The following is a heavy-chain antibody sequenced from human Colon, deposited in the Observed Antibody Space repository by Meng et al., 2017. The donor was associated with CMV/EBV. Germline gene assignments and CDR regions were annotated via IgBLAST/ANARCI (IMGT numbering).Heavy chain of an antibody. J-gene: IGHJ4*02. CDR1: GGSFSGYY. D-gene: IGHD6-13*01. Sequence: QVQRPQWGAGLLKPSGTLSLTCAVYGGSFSGYYWSWIRQPPGKGLEWIGEINHSGSTNYNPSLKSRVTISVDTSKNQFSLKLSSVTAADTAVYYCASILFAAAAGGWGGYWGQGTLVTVSS. CDR3: ASILFAAAAGGWGGY. V-gene: IGHV4-34*01. CDR2: INHSGST.